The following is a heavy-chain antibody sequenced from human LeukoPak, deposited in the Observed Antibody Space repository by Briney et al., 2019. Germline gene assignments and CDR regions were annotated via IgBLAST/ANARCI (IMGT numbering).Heavy chain of an antibody. CDR2: MNPNSGNA. Sequence: PVASVKVSCKASGYTFTSYDINWVRQATGQGLEWMGWMNPNSGNAGYAQKFQGRVTMTRDTSASTVYMELSSLRSEDTAVYYCAREDTATLFSYWGQGTLVTVSS. CDR3: AREDTATLFSY. V-gene: IGHV1-8*02. D-gene: IGHD5-18*01. CDR1: GYTFTSYD. J-gene: IGHJ4*02.